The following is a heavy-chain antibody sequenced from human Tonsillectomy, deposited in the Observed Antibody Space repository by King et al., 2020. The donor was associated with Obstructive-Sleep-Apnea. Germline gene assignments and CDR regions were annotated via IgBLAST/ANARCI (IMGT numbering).Heavy chain of an antibody. CDR2: IYYSGRT. V-gene: IGHV4-59*01. CDR1: GGSISTYY. Sequence: VQLQESGPGLVKPSDTLSLTCTVSGGSISTYYWSWIRQPPGKGLEWIGYIYYSGRTNYNPSLKSRVSMSVDTSTNPSSLKLTSVTAADTAVYYCARDQGRKEARRYYYFGIDVWGQGTTVTVPS. D-gene: IGHD2-15*01. CDR3: ARDQGRKEARRYYYFGIDV. J-gene: IGHJ6*02.